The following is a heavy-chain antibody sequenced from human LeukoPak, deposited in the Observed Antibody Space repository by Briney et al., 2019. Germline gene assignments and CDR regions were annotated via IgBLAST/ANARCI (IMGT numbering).Heavy chain of an antibody. CDR1: GGSISSYY. D-gene: IGHD3-22*01. CDR3: ARDGHYYDSSAPTFGNWFDP. Sequence: SETLSLTCTVSGGSISSYYWSWIRQPDGKGLEWIGRIYTSGSTNYNPSLKSRVTMSVDTSKKQFSLKLSSVTAADTAVYYCARDGHYYDSSAPTFGNWFDPWGQGTLVTVSS. CDR2: IYTSGST. J-gene: IGHJ5*02. V-gene: IGHV4-4*07.